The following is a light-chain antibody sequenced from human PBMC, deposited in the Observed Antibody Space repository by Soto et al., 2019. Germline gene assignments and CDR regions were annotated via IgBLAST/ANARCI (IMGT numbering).Light chain of an antibody. V-gene: IGLV1-40*01. CDR1: SSNIGVGYD. CDR3: QSYDSSLSAWV. Sequence: QSVVTQPPSVSGAPGQRVTISCTGSSSNIGVGYDVHWYQHLPGTAPKLLIYVNSNRPSGVPDRFSGSKSGTSASLAITGLQAEDEADYYCQSYDSSLSAWVFGGGTKVTVL. J-gene: IGLJ3*02. CDR2: VNS.